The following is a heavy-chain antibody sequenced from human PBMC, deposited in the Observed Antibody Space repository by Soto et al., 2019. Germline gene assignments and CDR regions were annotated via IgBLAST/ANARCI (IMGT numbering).Heavy chain of an antibody. Sequence: EVQLLESGGGLVQPGGSLRLSCAASGFTFTNVAMTWVRQAPGKGLEWVSTITDSGGSTDYADSVKGRFTISRDNSKSTLYLQMNNLRADDTAVYYCAKLYWHPRYFDYWGQGARVTISS. CDR3: AKLYWHPRYFDY. CDR1: GFTFTNVA. CDR2: ITDSGGST. J-gene: IGHJ4*02. D-gene: IGHD2-8*02. V-gene: IGHV3-23*01.